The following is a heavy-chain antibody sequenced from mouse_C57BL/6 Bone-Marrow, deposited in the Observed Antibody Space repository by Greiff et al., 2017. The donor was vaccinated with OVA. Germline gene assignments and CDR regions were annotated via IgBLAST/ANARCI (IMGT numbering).Heavy chain of an antibody. CDR3: ARDYYGSSYEPWFAY. V-gene: IGHV1-55*01. Sequence: QVQLQQPGAELVKPGASVKMSCKASGYTFTSYWITWVKQRPGQGLEWIGDIYPGSGSTNYNEKFKSKATLTVDTSSSTAYMQLSSLTSEDSAVYYCARDYYGSSYEPWFAYWGQGTLVTVSA. D-gene: IGHD1-1*01. J-gene: IGHJ3*01. CDR2: IYPGSGST. CDR1: GYTFTSYW.